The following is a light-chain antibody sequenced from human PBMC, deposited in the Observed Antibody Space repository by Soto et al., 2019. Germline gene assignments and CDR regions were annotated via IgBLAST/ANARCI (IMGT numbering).Light chain of an antibody. CDR1: QSSSNNY. Sequence: EIVLTQSPGTLSLSPGERATLFCRTSQSSSNNYLAWYQQKPGQAPRLLIYGASNRATGIPDRFTGSASGTDFTLTISRLEPEDSAVYYCHQYGNSRTFGQGTKVEIK. CDR3: HQYGNSRT. J-gene: IGKJ1*01. CDR2: GAS. V-gene: IGKV3-20*01.